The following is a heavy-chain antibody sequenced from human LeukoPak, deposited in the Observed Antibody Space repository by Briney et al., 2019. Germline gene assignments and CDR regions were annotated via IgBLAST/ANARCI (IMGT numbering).Heavy chain of an antibody. CDR1: GDSVSNDRAA. V-gene: IGHV6-1*01. CDR2: TYYRSKWYN. Sequence: SQALSLTCAISGDSVSNDRAAWNWIRQSPSRGLEWLGRTYYRSKWYNDYAVSVKSRITINPDTSKNQFSLQLNSVTPEDTALYYCARDSSYSTGWYDYWGQGTLVTVSS. J-gene: IGHJ4*02. D-gene: IGHD6-19*01. CDR3: ARDSSYSTGWYDY.